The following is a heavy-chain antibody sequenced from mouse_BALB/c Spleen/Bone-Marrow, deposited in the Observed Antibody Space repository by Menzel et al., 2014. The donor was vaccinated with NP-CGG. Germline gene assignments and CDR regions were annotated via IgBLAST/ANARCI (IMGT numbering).Heavy chain of an antibody. CDR3: ATGTFAY. J-gene: IGHJ3*01. D-gene: IGHD4-1*01. Sequence: EVQRVESGGGLVQPGGSLKLSCAASGFTFSSYTMSWVRQTPEKRLEWVAYISNGGGSTYYPDTLKGRFTISRDNAKNTLYLQMSSLKSEDTAMYYCATGTFAYWGQGTLVTVSA. CDR1: GFTFSSYT. CDR2: ISNGGGST. V-gene: IGHV5-12-2*01.